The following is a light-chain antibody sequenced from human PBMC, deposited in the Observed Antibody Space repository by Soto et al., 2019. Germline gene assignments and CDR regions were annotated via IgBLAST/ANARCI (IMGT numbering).Light chain of an antibody. CDR2: KAS. V-gene: IGKV1-5*03. Sequence: DIQMAQSPSTLSASVGDRVTLTCRASQYISSWLAWYQQKPGKAPKLLIYKASSLESGVPSRFSGSGSGTEFTLTISSLQPDDFATYYCQQYNTYPVTFGQGTKVEIK. CDR3: QQYNTYPVT. CDR1: QYISSW. J-gene: IGKJ1*01.